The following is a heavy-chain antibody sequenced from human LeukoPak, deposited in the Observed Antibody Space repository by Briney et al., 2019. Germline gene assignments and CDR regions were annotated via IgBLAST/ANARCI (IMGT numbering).Heavy chain of an antibody. CDR1: GFTFSSYA. D-gene: IGHD2-15*01. Sequence: GGSLRLSCAASGFTFSSYAMSWVRHAPGEGLEWVSAISDSGGTTYYADSVKGRFTISRDNSKNTLYLQMNSLRGEDTAVYYWGKLTRDYGGRPASPNCFDPWGKGTLVTVSS. V-gene: IGHV3-23*01. CDR3: GKLTRDYGGRPASPNCFDP. J-gene: IGHJ5*02. CDR2: ISDSGGTT.